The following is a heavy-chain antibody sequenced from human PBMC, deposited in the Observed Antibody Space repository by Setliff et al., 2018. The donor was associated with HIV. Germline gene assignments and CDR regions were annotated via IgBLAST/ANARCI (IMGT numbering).Heavy chain of an antibody. V-gene: IGHV4-4*08. CDR1: GGSISSHY. J-gene: IGHJ4*02. D-gene: IGHD3-10*01. Sequence: LSLTCTVSGGSISSHYWSWIRQPPGKGLEWIGHIYTSGSTNYNPSLKSRVTMSVGTSKNQFSLKLSSVTAADTAVYYCARGSFIGDYYYFDYWGQGTLVTVSS. CDR3: ARGSFIGDYYYFDY. CDR2: IYTSGST.